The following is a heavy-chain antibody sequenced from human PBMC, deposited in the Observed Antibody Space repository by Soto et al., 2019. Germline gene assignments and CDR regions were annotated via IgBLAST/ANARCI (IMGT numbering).Heavy chain of an antibody. V-gene: IGHV1-58*02. J-gene: IGHJ4*02. CDR3: ARDSETYYYDSSGSLGRDY. CDR1: GFTFTSSA. CDR2: IVVDSGNT. D-gene: IGHD3-22*01. Sequence: GASVKVSCKASGFTFTSSAMQWVRQARGQRLEWIGWIVVDSGNTNYAQKFQGRVTITRDTSTSTAYMELRSLRSDDTAVYYCARDSETYYYDSSGSLGRDYWGQGPLVTV.